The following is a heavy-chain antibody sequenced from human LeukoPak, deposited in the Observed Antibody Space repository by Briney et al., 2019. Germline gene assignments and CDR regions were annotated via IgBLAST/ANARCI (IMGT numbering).Heavy chain of an antibody. CDR3: ARLPHLSSGWFDP. J-gene: IGHJ5*02. D-gene: IGHD6-19*01. V-gene: IGHV4-38-2*01. CDR2: IYHSGST. Sequence: SETLSLTCAVSGYSISSGYYWGWIRQPPGKGLEWIGNIYHSGSTYYNPSLKSRVTISGDTSKNQFSLKLSSVTAADTAVYYCARLPHLSSGWFDPWGQGTLVTVSS. CDR1: GYSISSGYY.